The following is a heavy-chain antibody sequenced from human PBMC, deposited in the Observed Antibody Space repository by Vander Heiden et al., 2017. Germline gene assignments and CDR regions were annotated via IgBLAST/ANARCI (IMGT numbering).Heavy chain of an antibody. J-gene: IGHJ4*02. CDR1: GFTFSSYS. Sequence: EVQLVESGGGLVKPGGSLRLSCAASGFTFSSYSMNGVRQAPGKGLEWVSSISSSSSYIYYADSVKGRVTISRDNAKNSLYRQMNSLRAEQTAVYYCASGYDRCPRRVGATPGDYWGQGTLVTVSS. V-gene: IGHV3-21*01. D-gene: IGHD1-26*01. CDR3: ASGYDRCPRRVGATPGDY. CDR2: ISSSSSYI.